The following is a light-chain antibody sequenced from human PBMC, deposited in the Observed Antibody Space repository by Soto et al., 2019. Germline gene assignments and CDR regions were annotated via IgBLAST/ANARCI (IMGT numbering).Light chain of an antibody. J-gene: IGKJ3*01. CDR1: QSVSSN. V-gene: IGKV3-15*01. CDR3: QQYNNWPVT. CDR2: DAS. Sequence: EIVMTQSPATLSVSPGERATLSCRASQSVSSNLAWYQQKPGQAPRLLIYDASTRATGIPAMFSGSGSGTEFTLSISSLQSEDFAVYYCQQYNNWPVTFGPATKVDIK.